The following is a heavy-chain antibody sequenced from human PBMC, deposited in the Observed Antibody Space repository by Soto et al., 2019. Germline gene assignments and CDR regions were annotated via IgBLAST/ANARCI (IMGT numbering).Heavy chain of an antibody. CDR2: ISGSGGST. Sequence: SLILSCAASGFTFSSYAMSWVRQSPGKGLKWVSAISGSGGSTYYADSVKGRFTISRDNAKNSLYLQMISLRAEDTAVYYCAKRSGWPVYYYYGMDVWGQGTTVTVSS. D-gene: IGHD6-19*01. J-gene: IGHJ6*02. V-gene: IGHV3-23*01. CDR3: AKRSGWPVYYYYGMDV. CDR1: GFTFSSYA.